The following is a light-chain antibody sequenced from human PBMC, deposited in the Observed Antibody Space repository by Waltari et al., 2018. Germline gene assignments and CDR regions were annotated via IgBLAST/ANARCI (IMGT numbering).Light chain of an antibody. Sequence: QSALTQPASVSGSPGQSITIPCTGIGSAIDDSDFVSWYQHHPGNAPRVIIYDVTNRHSRISDRFSASKSANAASLTISGLQPEDECDYYCTSQTLDGVVLFGGGTQVTVL. J-gene: IGLJ3*02. CDR3: TSQTLDGVVL. CDR1: GSAIDDSDF. CDR2: DVT. V-gene: IGLV2-14*03.